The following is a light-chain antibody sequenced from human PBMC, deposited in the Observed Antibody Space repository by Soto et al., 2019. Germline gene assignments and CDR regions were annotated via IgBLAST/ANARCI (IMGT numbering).Light chain of an antibody. CDR1: SSDIGFYNY. CDR2: DVT. V-gene: IGLV2-14*03. CDR3: GSYRNSNIFV. Sequence: QSVLTQPASLSGSPGQSITISCAGTSSDIGFYNYVSWYQQHPGQAPKLIIYDVTHRPTGVSDRFSGSKSGSAAALTISGLQPADEADYYCGSYRNSNIFVFGTRTKVTVL. J-gene: IGLJ1*01.